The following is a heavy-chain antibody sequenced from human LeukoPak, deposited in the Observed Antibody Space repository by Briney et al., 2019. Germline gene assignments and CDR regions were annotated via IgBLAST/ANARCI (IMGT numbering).Heavy chain of an antibody. Sequence: SETLSLTCTVSGGSISSGGYYWSWIRQHPGKGLEWIGYIYYSGSTYYNPSLKSRVTISVDMSKNQFSLKLSSVTAADTAVYYCARAETGDYYLDYWGQGTLVTVSS. J-gene: IGHJ4*02. CDR2: IYYSGST. CDR1: GGSISSGGYY. D-gene: IGHD7-27*01. V-gene: IGHV4-31*03. CDR3: ARAETGDYYLDY.